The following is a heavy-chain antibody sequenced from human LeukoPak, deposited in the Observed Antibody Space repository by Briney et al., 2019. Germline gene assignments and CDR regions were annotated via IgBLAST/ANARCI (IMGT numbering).Heavy chain of an antibody. J-gene: IGHJ3*02. CDR1: GFTFSSYA. D-gene: IGHD5-24*01. V-gene: IGHV3-64D*09. CDR2: ISSNGGST. Sequence: PGGSLRLSCSASGFTFSSYAMHWVRQAPGKGLEYVSGISSNGGSTYYADSVTGRFTISRDNSKNTLYLQMSSLRAEDTAVYYCVDGRDLQRRAFDIWGQGTMVTVSS. CDR3: VDGRDLQRRAFDI.